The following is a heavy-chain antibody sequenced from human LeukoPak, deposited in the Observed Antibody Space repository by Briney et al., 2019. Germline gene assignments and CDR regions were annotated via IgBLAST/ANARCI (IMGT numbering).Heavy chain of an antibody. D-gene: IGHD3-16*02. CDR2: ITGSGDNT. V-gene: IGHV3-23*01. CDR3: ARHLIYSYIPFDN. CDR1: GFTFSGYA. J-gene: IGHJ4*02. Sequence: GGSLRLSCAASGFTFSGYAMSWVRQAPGKGLEWVSVITGSGDNTYYADSVGGRFTISRDNSKNTLYLQMNSLRAEDTAIYYCARHLIYSYIPFDNWGQGTLVTVSS.